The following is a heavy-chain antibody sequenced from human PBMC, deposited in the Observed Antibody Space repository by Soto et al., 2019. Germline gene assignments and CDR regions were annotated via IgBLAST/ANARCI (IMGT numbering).Heavy chain of an antibody. D-gene: IGHD5-18*01. CDR3: ARLTRGYSYAFDY. Sequence: SETLSLTCTVSGDSISSSHYYWGWIRQPPGKGLEWIGVIYYSGNTYYSPSLKSRVTMSVDTSNNQFSLKLSSVTAADTAVYYCARLTRGYSYAFDYWGRGAPVTVSS. J-gene: IGHJ4*02. V-gene: IGHV4-39*01. CDR1: GDSISSSHYY. CDR2: IYYSGNT.